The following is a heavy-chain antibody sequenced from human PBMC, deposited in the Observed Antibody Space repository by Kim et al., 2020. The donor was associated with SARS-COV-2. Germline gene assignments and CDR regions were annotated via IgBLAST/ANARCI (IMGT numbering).Heavy chain of an antibody. D-gene: IGHD2-2*01. Sequence: GGSLRLSCAASGFTFSSYAMHWVRQAPGKGLEWVAVISYDGSNKYYADSVKGRFTISRDNSKNTLYLQMNSLRAEDTAVYYCARDGEGSTSSYPSWFDPWGQGTLVTVSS. CDR1: GFTFSSYA. CDR2: ISYDGSNK. V-gene: IGHV3-30-3*01. J-gene: IGHJ5*02. CDR3: ARDGEGSTSSYPSWFDP.